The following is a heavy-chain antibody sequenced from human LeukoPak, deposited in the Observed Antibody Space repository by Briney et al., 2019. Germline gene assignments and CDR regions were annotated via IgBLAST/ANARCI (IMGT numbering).Heavy chain of an antibody. D-gene: IGHD2-2*01. Sequence: SETLSLTCTVSGGSISSSSYYWGWIRQPPGKGLEWIGSIYYSGSTYYNPSLKSRVTISVDTSKNQFSLKLSSVTAADTAMYYCARHMGYCSSTSCQGHFDYWGQGTLVTVSS. CDR3: ARHMGYCSSTSCQGHFDY. J-gene: IGHJ4*02. CDR1: GGSISSSSYY. V-gene: IGHV4-39*07. CDR2: IYYSGST.